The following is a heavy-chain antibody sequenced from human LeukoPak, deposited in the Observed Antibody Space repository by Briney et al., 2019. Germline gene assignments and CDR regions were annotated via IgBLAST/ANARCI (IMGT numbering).Heavy chain of an antibody. CDR1: GGSISSYY. Sequence: SETLSLTCTVSGGSISSYYWSWIRQPPGKGLEWIGYIYYSGSTDYNPSLKSRVTISVDTSKNQFSLKLSSVTAADTAVYYCARGNGYSGWFDPWGQGTLVTVSS. CDR2: IYYSGST. J-gene: IGHJ5*02. V-gene: IGHV4-59*01. CDR3: ARGNGYSGWFDP. D-gene: IGHD5-24*01.